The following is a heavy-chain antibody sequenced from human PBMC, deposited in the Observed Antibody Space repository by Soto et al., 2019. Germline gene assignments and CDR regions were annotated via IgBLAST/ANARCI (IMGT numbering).Heavy chain of an antibody. V-gene: IGHV4-4*02. D-gene: IGHD7-27*01. CDR2: VFHTGNT. J-gene: IGHJ4*02. CDR1: GVSMTRSVW. CDR3: ARKAWVRFDY. Sequence: QVQMQESGPGLVKPSGTLSLTCAVSGVSMTRSVWWTWVRQPPGKGLEWIGEVFHTGNTNYNPSLKSRVTMSVDKSTNEFSLKVTSVTAADTAIYYCARKAWVRFDYWGQGALVTVSS.